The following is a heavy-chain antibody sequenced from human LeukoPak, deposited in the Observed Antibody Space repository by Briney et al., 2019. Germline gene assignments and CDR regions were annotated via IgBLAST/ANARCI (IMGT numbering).Heavy chain of an antibody. V-gene: IGHV3-48*04. Sequence: GGSLRLSCAASGFTFSSFGMSWVRQAPGKGLEWVSYISSGSSTIYYADSVKGRFTISRDNAKNSLYLQMNSLRAEDTAVYYCARGGLNYYDSSGLLFGGFAFDIWGQGTMVTVSS. CDR1: GFTFSSFG. CDR3: ARGGLNYYDSSGLLFGGFAFDI. J-gene: IGHJ3*02. D-gene: IGHD3-22*01. CDR2: ISSGSSTI.